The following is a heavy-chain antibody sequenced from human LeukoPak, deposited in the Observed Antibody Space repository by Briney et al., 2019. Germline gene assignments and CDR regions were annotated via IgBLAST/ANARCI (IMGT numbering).Heavy chain of an antibody. CDR3: ATSTTTVVTPWYNYYYYMDV. V-gene: IGHV1-69*05. CDR2: IIPIFGTA. Sequence: GASVKVSCKASGGTFSRYAISWVRQAPGQGLEWMGGIIPIFGTANYAQKFQGRVTITTDESTSTAYMELSSLRSEDTAVYYCATSTTTVVTPWYNYYYYMDVWGKGTTVTVSS. D-gene: IGHD4-23*01. CDR1: GGTFSRYA. J-gene: IGHJ6*03.